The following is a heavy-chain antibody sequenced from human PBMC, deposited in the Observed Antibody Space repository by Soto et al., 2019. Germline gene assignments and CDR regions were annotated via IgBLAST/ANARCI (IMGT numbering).Heavy chain of an antibody. V-gene: IGHV1-69*12. J-gene: IGHJ2*01. Sequence: QVQLVQSGAEVKKPGSSVKVSCKASGGTFSNYPISWVRQAPGQGLEWMGGIIPIFGTVNYAQKFQGRVTITADESTSTAYMELSSLRSEETAVYYCARGNHRWLQLWYFDLWGRGTLGTVSS. CDR1: GGTFSNYP. CDR2: IIPIFGTV. CDR3: ARGNHRWLQLWYFDL. D-gene: IGHD5-12*01.